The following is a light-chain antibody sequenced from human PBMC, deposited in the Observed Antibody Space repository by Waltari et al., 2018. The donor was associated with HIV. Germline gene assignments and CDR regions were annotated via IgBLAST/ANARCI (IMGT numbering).Light chain of an antibody. CDR3: GTWDTILSGGV. J-gene: IGLJ2*01. Sequence: QSILTQPPSVSAAPGQKVTISCSGNHSNIGNNYVAWYQQFPGTAPKFLIYENSKRPSGIPDRFSGSKSGTSATLGITGLQAGDEADYYCGTWDTILSGGVFGDGTKVTVL. CDR2: ENS. CDR1: HSNIGNNY. V-gene: IGLV1-51*02.